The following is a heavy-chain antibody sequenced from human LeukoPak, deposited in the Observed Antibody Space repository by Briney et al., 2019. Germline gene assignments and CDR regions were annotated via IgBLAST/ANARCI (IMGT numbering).Heavy chain of an antibody. CDR2: ISPNRGDT. CDR1: GYSFTGFF. Sequence: ASVKVSCKASGYSFTGFFIHWVRQAPGQGLEWMGWISPNRGDTNYAQKFRGRVTMTTDTSLNTIYMELRSLRLDDTAVYFCARGSFLGTSSWFDPWGQGTLVTVSS. CDR3: ARGSFLGTSSWFDP. D-gene: IGHD2-8*01. V-gene: IGHV1-2*02. J-gene: IGHJ5*02.